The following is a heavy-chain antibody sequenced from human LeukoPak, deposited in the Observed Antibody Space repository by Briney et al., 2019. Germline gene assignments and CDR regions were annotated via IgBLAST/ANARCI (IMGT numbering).Heavy chain of an antibody. CDR1: GGSISSGGYY. CDR2: IYYSGST. CDR3: ARDRGIAVAGERFNWFDP. V-gene: IGHV4-31*03. J-gene: IGHJ5*02. Sequence: SETLSLTCTVSGGSISSGGYYWSRIRQHPGKGLEWIGYIYYSGSTYYNPSLKSRVTISVDTSKNQFSLKLSSVTAADTAVYYCARDRGIAVAGERFNWFDPWGQGTLDTVSS. D-gene: IGHD6-19*01.